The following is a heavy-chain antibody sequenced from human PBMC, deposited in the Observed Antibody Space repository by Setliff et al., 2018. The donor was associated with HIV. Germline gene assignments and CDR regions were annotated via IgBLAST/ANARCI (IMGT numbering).Heavy chain of an antibody. Sequence: PGGSLRLSCAASEFTFSSYAMSWVRQAPGKGLEWVSAISGSGGSTYYADFVKGRFTIARDDTKNTVSLQMTNLEPGDTAMYYCAKGGYGGAYYVAGYWGQGTKVTVSS. J-gene: IGHJ4*02. CDR2: ISGSGGST. CDR1: EFTFSSYA. V-gene: IGHV3-23*01. CDR3: AKGGYGGAYYVAGY. D-gene: IGHD5-18*01.